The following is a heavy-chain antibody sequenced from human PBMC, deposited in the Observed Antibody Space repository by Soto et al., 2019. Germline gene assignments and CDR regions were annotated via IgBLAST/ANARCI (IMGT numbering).Heavy chain of an antibody. CDR3: ARDPPRITGTTGGMDV. Sequence: SQTLSLTCAISGDSVSSNSAAWNWIRQSPSRGLEWLGRTYYRSKWYNDYAVSVKSRITINPDTSKNQFSLQLNSVTPEDTAVYYCARDPPRITGTTGGMDVWGQGTTVTVSS. J-gene: IGHJ6*02. D-gene: IGHD1-7*01. CDR2: TYYRSKWYN. V-gene: IGHV6-1*01. CDR1: GDSVSSNSAA.